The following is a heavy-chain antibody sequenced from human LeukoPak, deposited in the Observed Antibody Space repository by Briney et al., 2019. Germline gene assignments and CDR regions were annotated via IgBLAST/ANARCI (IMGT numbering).Heavy chain of an antibody. J-gene: IGHJ4*02. CDR2: ISYDGSNK. CDR3: AKVGYGSGSYNLDY. Sequence: PGGSLRLSCAASGFNFSSDGMHWVGQAAGKGLEGVAVISYDGSNKYYADSVKGRFTISRDNSKNTLYLQMNSLRAEDTAVYYCAKVGYGSGSYNLDYWGQGTLVTVSS. CDR1: GFNFSSDG. V-gene: IGHV3-30*18. D-gene: IGHD3-10*01.